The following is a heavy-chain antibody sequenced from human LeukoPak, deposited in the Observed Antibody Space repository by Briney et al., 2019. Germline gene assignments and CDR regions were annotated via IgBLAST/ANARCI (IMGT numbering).Heavy chain of an antibody. J-gene: IGHJ5*02. CDR1: GFSVSSYT. D-gene: IGHD2-21*01. V-gene: IGHV3-23*01. CDR2: ISDRGSTT. CDR3: AKEGFALGLFDP. Sequence: PGGSLRLSCAASGFSVSSYTMSWVRQAPGKGLEWVSGISDRGSTTYYADSVKGRFTISRDNSKNTLYLQMNSLRAEDTAVYYCAKEGFALGLFDPWGQGTLVTVSS.